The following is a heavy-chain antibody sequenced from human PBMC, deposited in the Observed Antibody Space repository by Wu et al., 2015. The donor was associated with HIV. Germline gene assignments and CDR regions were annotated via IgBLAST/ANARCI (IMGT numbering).Heavy chain of an antibody. V-gene: IGHV1-18*01. J-gene: IGHJ6*03. CDR3: ARDGYNSVGYYYIDV. CDR2: MAPSSGHI. D-gene: IGHD5-24*01. Sequence: LVQSGPEAKRPGASVKVSCKASYILTTYPIAWVRQAPGQRLEWMGWMAPSSGHIQPAQKFQGRIYMSTNNSAHTAYMELRSLTSDDAAIYYCARDGYNSVGYYYIDVWGKGTTVTVSS. CDR1: YILTTYP.